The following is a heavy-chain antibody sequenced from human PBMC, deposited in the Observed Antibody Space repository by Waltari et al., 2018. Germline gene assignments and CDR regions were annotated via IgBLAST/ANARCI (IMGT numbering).Heavy chain of an antibody. CDR3: ARAVLRFLEWPQWFDP. CDR1: GGTFSSYA. Sequence: QVQLVQSGAEVKKPGSSVKVSCKASGGTFSSYAISWVRQAPGQGLEWMGRIIPSFGTANYAQKFQGRVTITADKSTSTAYMELSSLRSEDTAVYYCARAVLRFLEWPQWFDPWGQGTLVTVSS. D-gene: IGHD3-3*01. V-gene: IGHV1-69*13. J-gene: IGHJ5*02. CDR2: IIPSFGTA.